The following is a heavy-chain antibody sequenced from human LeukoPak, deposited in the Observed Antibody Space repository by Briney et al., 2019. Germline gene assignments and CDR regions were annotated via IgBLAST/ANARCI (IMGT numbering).Heavy chain of an antibody. J-gene: IGHJ3*02. D-gene: IGHD6-13*01. CDR3: ARGYSSSWYVFDI. Sequence: GASVKVSCKASGYSFTDWYMHWVRQAPGQGLEWMGIINHSGGSTSYAQKYQGRVTMTRDMSTSTVYMELSSLRSEDTAVYYCARGYSSSWYVFDIWGQGTMVTVSS. CDR1: GYSFTDWY. V-gene: IGHV1-46*01. CDR2: INHSGGST.